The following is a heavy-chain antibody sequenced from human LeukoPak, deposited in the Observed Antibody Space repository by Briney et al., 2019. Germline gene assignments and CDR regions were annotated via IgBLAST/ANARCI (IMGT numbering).Heavy chain of an antibody. CDR1: GFTFSGSA. Sequence: PGGSLRLSCAASGFTFSGSAMHWVRQAPGKGLEWVGFIRRKAYSETTQYAASVKGRFTISRDDSKSIAYLQMNSLRTEDTAVYYCTRSDYDSGGDDAFDIWGQGTMVTVSS. J-gene: IGHJ3*02. V-gene: IGHV3-49*04. CDR2: IRRKAYSETT. D-gene: IGHD3-22*01. CDR3: TRSDYDSGGDDAFDI.